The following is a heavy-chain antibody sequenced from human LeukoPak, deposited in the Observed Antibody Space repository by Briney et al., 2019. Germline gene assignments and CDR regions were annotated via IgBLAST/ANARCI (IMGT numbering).Heavy chain of an antibody. CDR2: ISTDTGKT. V-gene: IGHV1-18*01. CDR3: ASPNYSGAFNV. J-gene: IGHJ3*01. D-gene: IGHD2-21*01. Sequence: ASVKVSCKASGYEMIRYGISWVRQAPGQGLEWMGWISTDTGKTSYAQKVQDRVTMTTDTSTSTGHLELRSLRSDDTAVYYCASPNYSGAFNVWGQGTVVSVSS. CDR1: GYEMIRYG.